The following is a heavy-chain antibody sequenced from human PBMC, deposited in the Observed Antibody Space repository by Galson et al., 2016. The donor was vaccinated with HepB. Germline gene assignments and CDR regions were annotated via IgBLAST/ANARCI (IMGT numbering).Heavy chain of an antibody. Sequence: CAISGESVSSNSVAWNWIRQSPSRGLEWLGRTYYRSKWYIDYALSVKSRITISPDTSKNQFSLQLNSVTPEDTSVYYCAREFSEYCSSSSCYKYYYYGMDVWGQGTTVTVSS. J-gene: IGHJ6*02. V-gene: IGHV6-1*01. CDR3: AREFSEYCSSSSCYKYYYYGMDV. CDR1: GESVSSNSVA. CDR2: TYYRSKWYI. D-gene: IGHD2-2*02.